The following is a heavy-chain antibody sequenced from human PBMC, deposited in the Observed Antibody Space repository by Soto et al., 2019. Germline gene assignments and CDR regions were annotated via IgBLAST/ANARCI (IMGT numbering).Heavy chain of an antibody. CDR3: ARGSAYSDYDLEY. D-gene: IGHD4-17*01. CDR2: ISWNSGSI. Sequence: GWSLRLSCAASGFTFDDYAMHWVRQAPGKGLEWVSGISWNSGSIGYADSVKGRFTISRDNAKNSLYLQMNSLRAEDTALYYCARGSAYSDYDLEYWGQGTLVTVSS. J-gene: IGHJ4*02. CDR1: GFTFDDYA. V-gene: IGHV3-9*01.